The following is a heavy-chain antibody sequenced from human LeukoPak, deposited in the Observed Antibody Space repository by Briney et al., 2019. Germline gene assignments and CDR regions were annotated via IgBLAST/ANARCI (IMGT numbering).Heavy chain of an antibody. CDR3: ARVLMKWDYYDSSGYYYEDY. Sequence: GGSLRLSCAASGFTFSSYWMHWVRQAPGKGLVWVSRINSDGSSTSYADSVKGRFTISRDNAKNTLYLQMNSLRAEDTAVYYCARVLMKWDYYDSSGYYYEDYWGQGTLVTVSS. V-gene: IGHV3-74*01. CDR2: INSDGSST. CDR1: GFTFSSYW. D-gene: IGHD3-22*01. J-gene: IGHJ4*02.